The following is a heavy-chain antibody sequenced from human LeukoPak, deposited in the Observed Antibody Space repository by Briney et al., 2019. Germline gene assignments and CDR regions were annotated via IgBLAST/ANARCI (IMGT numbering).Heavy chain of an antibody. CDR3: ARPVRYYDFWSGYYRDAFDI. V-gene: IGHV5-51*01. J-gene: IGHJ3*02. CDR2: IYPGDSDT. CDR1: GYSFTSYW. D-gene: IGHD3-3*01. Sequence: GESPKISCKGSGYSFTSYWIGWVRQMPGKGLEWMGIIYPGDSDTRYSPSFQGQVTISADKSISTAYLQWSSLKASDTAMYYCARPVRYYDFWSGYYRDAFDIWGQGTMVTVSS.